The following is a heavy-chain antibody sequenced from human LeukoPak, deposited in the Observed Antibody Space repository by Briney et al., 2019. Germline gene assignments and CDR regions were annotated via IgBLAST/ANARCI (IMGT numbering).Heavy chain of an antibody. CDR1: GFIFSDYS. Sequence: GGSLRLSCAASGFIFSDYSMNWVRQAPGKGLEWISYVGIDSGNTKYADSVKGRFTISGDNAKKSLYLQMNSLRVEDTAVYYCGRDYRFAFDNWGQGTLVTVSS. J-gene: IGHJ4*02. V-gene: IGHV3-21*05. CDR3: GRDYRFAFDN. CDR2: VGIDSGNT.